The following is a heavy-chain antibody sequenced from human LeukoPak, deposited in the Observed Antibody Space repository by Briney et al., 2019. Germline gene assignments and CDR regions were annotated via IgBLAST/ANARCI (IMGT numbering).Heavy chain of an antibody. CDR1: GYTFTVYY. CDR3: ARDIIAVAGTGDY. D-gene: IGHD6-19*01. J-gene: IGHJ4*02. Sequence: VASVRVSFKASGYTFTVYYMHWVRQAPGQGVEWVGWINPNSGGTNYAQKFQGRVTMTRDTSISTAYMELSRLRSDDTAVYYCARDIIAVAGTGDYWGQGTLVTVSS. CDR2: INPNSGGT. V-gene: IGHV1-2*02.